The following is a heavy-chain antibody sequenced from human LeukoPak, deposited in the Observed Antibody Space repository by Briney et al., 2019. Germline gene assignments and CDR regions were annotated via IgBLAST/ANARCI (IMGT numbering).Heavy chain of an antibody. CDR1: GYNFAGYY. D-gene: IGHD3-10*01. V-gene: IGHV1-2*06. J-gene: IGHJ4*02. CDR3: ARIWVVRGRGGVLGY. Sequence: ASVKVSCKASGYNFAGYYIHWVRQAPGQGLEWMGRINPRDGETNFAQKFQGRVTMTRNTSISTAYIELSSLRSEDTAVYYCARIWVVRGRGGVLGYWGQGTLVTVSS. CDR2: INPRDGET.